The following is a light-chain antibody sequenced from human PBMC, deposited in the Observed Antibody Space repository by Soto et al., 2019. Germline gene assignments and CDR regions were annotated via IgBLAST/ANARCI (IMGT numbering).Light chain of an antibody. CDR1: QSVDTN. CDR2: SAS. J-gene: IGKJ2*01. V-gene: IGKV3-15*01. Sequence: EVVMTQSPATLSVSPGDRATLSCRASQSVDTNVVWYQQKPGQPPRLLVHSASIRATGVPARFTGVGSGTDFTLTISSLQSDDFAIYYCQQYYNWSPYTFGQGTRLQIK. CDR3: QQYYNWSPYT.